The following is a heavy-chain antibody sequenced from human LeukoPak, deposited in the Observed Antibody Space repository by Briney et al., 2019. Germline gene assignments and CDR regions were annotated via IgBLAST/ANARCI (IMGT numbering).Heavy chain of an antibody. D-gene: IGHD3-22*01. CDR2: IRSKANNYAT. CDR1: GFTFSGSA. Sequence: GGSLRLSCAASGFTFSGSAMHGVRQASGKGLEWVGRIRSKANNYATAYAASVKGRFTISRDDSKNTAYLQMNSLKTEDTAMYYCTRQNYYDGSGYIPYYYGMDVWGQGTTVTVSS. V-gene: IGHV3-73*01. CDR3: TRQNYYDGSGYIPYYYGMDV. J-gene: IGHJ6*02.